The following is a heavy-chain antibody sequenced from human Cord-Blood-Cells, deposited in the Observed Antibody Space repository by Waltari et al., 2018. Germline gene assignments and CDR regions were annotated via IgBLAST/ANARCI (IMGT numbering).Heavy chain of an antibody. CDR1: GGSISSGGYY. J-gene: IGHJ4*02. D-gene: IGHD3-22*01. V-gene: IGHV4-31*03. Sequence: QVQLQESGPGLVKPSQTLSLTCTVSGGSISSGGYYWSWIRQHPGKGLEWIGYIYYSGHTYYNPSLKGRITISVDTSKNQFSLKLSSVTAADTAVYYCARASYDSSGYYDYWGQGTLVTVSS. CDR2: IYYSGHT. CDR3: ARASYDSSGYYDY.